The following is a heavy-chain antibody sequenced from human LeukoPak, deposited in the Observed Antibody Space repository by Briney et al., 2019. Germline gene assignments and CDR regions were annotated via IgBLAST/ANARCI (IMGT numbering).Heavy chain of an antibody. Sequence: GGSLRLSCAASGFTFSSYNMNWVRQAPGKGLEWVSSISSSSSYIYYADSVKGRFTISRDNAKNSLYLQMNSLRAEDTAVYYCARPLDIVVVPAAGPYYYYGMDVWGQGTTVTVSS. CDR2: ISSSSSYI. J-gene: IGHJ6*02. V-gene: IGHV3-21*01. CDR1: GFTFSSYN. D-gene: IGHD2-2*01. CDR3: ARPLDIVVVPAAGPYYYYGMDV.